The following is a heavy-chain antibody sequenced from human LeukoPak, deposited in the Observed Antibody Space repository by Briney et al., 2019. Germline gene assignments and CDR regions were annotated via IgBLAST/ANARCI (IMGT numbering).Heavy chain of an antibody. J-gene: IGHJ6*03. D-gene: IGHD5-12*01. V-gene: IGHV1-24*01. Sequence: GASVKVSCKVSGYTLTELSMHWVRQAPGKGLEWMGGFDPEDGETIYAQKFQGRVTMTEDTSTDTAYMELSSLRSEDTAVYYCATKRGYSGYDSGYYYYYMDVWGKGTTVTVSS. CDR3: ATKRGYSGYDSGYYYYYMDV. CDR2: FDPEDGET. CDR1: GYTLTELS.